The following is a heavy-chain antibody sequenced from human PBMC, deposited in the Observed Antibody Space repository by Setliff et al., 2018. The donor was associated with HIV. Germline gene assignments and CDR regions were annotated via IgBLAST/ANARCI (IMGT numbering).Heavy chain of an antibody. Sequence: SETLSLTCSVYGASIRNSNFYWGWIRQPPGKRLEWLGSVYESGSTSYNPSLSSRLTISVDTSKNHVSLRLSSVTAADTGVYYCARHRDPPGSRWIYYYYYMDLWGEGTTVTVSS. CDR2: VYESGST. J-gene: IGHJ6*03. D-gene: IGHD6-13*01. CDR3: ARHRDPPGSRWIYYYYYMDL. V-gene: IGHV4-39*01. CDR1: GASIRNSNFY.